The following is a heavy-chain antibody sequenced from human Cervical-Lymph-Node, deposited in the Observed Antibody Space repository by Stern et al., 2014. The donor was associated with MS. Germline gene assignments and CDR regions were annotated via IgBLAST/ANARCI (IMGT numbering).Heavy chain of an antibody. CDR2: IIPMFATA. D-gene: IGHD2-21*01. CDR3: ASSIVATGY. Sequence: QMQLVQSGAEVKEPESSVKVSCKASGGTFSRPPITWVRQAPGQGLEWMGGIIPMFATATHAQKFQGRLTITADKSTSITYMELSSLIFEDTAVYYCASSIVATGYWGQGTLVTVSS. CDR1: GGTFSRPP. V-gene: IGHV1-69*06. J-gene: IGHJ4*02.